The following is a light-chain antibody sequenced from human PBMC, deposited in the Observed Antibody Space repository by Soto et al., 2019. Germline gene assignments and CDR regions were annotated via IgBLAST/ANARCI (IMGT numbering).Light chain of an antibody. V-gene: IGLV2-14*01. J-gene: IGLJ1*01. CDR3: SSYTSTNSLYV. Sequence: QSVLTQPASVSGSPGQSITISCTGTSSDVGDYNYVSWYQQLPGKAPKLMIYEVSRRPSGVSNRFSGSKSGNTASLTISGLQAEDEADYYCSSYTSTNSLYVFGTGTKLTVL. CDR2: EVS. CDR1: SSDVGDYNY.